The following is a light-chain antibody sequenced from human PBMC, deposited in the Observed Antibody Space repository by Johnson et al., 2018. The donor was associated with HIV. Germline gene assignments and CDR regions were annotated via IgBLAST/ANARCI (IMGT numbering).Light chain of an antibody. V-gene: IGLV1-51*01. CDR1: SSNIGNNY. Sequence: QSVLTQPPSVSAAPGQKVTISCSGSSSNIGNNYVSWYQQLPGTAPKLLIYDNNKRPSGIPDRFSGSKSGTSATLVITGLQTGDEADYYCGTWDSSLRLFGTGTKVTVL. J-gene: IGLJ1*01. CDR2: DNN. CDR3: GTWDSSLRL.